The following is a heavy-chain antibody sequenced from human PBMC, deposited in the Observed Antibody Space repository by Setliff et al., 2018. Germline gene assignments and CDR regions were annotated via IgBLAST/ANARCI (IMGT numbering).Heavy chain of an antibody. V-gene: IGHV3-33*08. CDR3: ARDQGSYGYRAFDS. CDR1: GFTFSTYR. CDR2: IWDDGVKK. D-gene: IGHD3-16*01. J-gene: IGHJ4*02. Sequence: GGSLRLSCAASGFTFSTYRMHWVRQAPGKGLEWVAVIWDDGVKKYHADSVKGRFTISRDNAKSSLYLQMNSLRAEDTAVYYCARDQGSYGYRAFDSWGQGALVTVSS.